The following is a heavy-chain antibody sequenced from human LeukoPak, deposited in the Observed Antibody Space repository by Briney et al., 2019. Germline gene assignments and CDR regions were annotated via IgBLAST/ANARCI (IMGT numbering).Heavy chain of an antibody. CDR2: IYYSGST. V-gene: IGHV4-31*03. CDR3: ASYEPPQYQLRGYNWFDP. D-gene: IGHD2-2*01. J-gene: IGHJ5*02. Sequence: SETLSLTCTVSGGSISSGGYYWSWIRQHPGKGLEWIGYIYYSGSTYYNPSLKSRVTISVDTSKNQFSLKLSSVTAADTAVYYCASYEPPQYQLRGYNWFDPWGQGTLVTVSS. CDR1: GGSISSGGYY.